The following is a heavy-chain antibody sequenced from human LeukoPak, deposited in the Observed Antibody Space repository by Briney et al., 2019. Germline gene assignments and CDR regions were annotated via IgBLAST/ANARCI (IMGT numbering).Heavy chain of an antibody. Sequence: QTGGSLRLSCAASGFTVSSNYMSWVRQAPGKGLEWVSVIYSGGSTYYADSVKGRSTISRHNSKNTLYLQMNSLRAEDTAVYYCARDSYYYYGMDVWGQGTTVTVSS. CDR1: GFTVSSNY. CDR2: IYSGGST. V-gene: IGHV3-53*04. J-gene: IGHJ6*02. CDR3: ARDSYYYYGMDV.